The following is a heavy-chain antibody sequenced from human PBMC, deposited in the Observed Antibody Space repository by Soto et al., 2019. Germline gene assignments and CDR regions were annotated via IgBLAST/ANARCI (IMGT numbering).Heavy chain of an antibody. CDR2: IYYSGST. J-gene: IGHJ4*02. Sequence: PSETLSLTCTVSGGPISSGDYYWSWIRQPPGKGLEWIGYIYYSGSTYYNPSLKSRVTISVDTSKNQFSLKLSSVTAADTAVYYCARDLGYSSHFDYWGQGTLVTVSS. CDR3: ARDLGYSSHFDY. V-gene: IGHV4-30-4*01. CDR1: GGPISSGDYY. D-gene: IGHD6-13*01.